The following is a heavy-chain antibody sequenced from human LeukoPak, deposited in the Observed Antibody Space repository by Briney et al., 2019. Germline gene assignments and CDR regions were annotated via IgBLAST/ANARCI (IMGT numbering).Heavy chain of an antibody. V-gene: IGHV3-7*01. J-gene: IGHJ6*03. Sequence: GGSLRLSCAASGFSFSRYWMTWVRQAPRKGLEWVANIKQDGSEKYYVDSVKGRFTISRDNAKNSLYLQMNSLRAEDTAVYYCARLKQQLVRLLSRDTTYYYYYYMDVWGKGTTVTVSS. CDR2: IKQDGSEK. D-gene: IGHD6-13*01. CDR1: GFSFSRYW. CDR3: ARLKQQLVRLLSRDTTYYYYYYMDV.